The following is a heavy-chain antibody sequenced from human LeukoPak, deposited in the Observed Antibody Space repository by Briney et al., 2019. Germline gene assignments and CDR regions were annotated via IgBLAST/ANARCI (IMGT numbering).Heavy chain of an antibody. D-gene: IGHD4-11*01. CDR3: ARGYSNYGYAFDI. V-gene: IGHV3-21*01. J-gene: IGHJ3*02. CDR1: GFTFSSYS. Sequence: GGSLRLSCAASGFTFSSYSMNWVRQAPGKGLEWVSSISSGSIYIYYGDSVKGRFTISRDNARNSLYLQMNSLRAEDTAVYYCARGYSNYGYAFDIWGQGTMVTVSS. CDR2: ISSGSIYI.